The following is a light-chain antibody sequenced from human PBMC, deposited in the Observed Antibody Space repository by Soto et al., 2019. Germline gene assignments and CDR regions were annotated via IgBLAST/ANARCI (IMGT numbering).Light chain of an antibody. Sequence: IVLTQSPATLSLSPWERATLSCRASQSVSTYLAWYQQKPGQAPRLLIYDASNRATGIPARFTGSGSGTDFTLTISSLEPEDVVVYSCQQRSDWPLSFGGGTKVDIK. J-gene: IGKJ4*01. V-gene: IGKV3-11*01. CDR1: QSVSTY. CDR2: DAS. CDR3: QQRSDWPLS.